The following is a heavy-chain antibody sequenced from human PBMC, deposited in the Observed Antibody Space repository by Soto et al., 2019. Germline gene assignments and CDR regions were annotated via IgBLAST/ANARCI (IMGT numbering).Heavy chain of an antibody. D-gene: IGHD3-10*01. V-gene: IGHV1-3*01. CDR1: GYTFTSYA. CDR2: INSVNGNT. J-gene: IGHJ4*02. CDR3: ARDRGDHGLSTDY. Sequence: APENVSCKASGYTFTSYAMHWVRQAPGQRLELMRWINSVNGNTKXSQKFQGRVXITRDTSSSSSXMELSXLRSEDTAVXYCARDRGDHGLSTDYWVQGPLLTVSS.